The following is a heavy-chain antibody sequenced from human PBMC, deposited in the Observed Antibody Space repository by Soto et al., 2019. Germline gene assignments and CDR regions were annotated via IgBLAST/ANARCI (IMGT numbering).Heavy chain of an antibody. CDR2: ISYDGKNE. V-gene: IGHV3-30*18. CDR3: AKEFSRTGITGAPEY. Sequence: QVHLVESGGGVVQPGTSLRLSCAASGFTFSAYGMHWVRQTPDKGLEWVAVISYDGKNEYHADSVKGRFTISRDNSKDTMYLQMNNLKAEDTAIYDCAKEFSRTGITGAPEYWGQGTLVTVSS. D-gene: IGHD1-1*01. J-gene: IGHJ4*02. CDR1: GFTFSAYG.